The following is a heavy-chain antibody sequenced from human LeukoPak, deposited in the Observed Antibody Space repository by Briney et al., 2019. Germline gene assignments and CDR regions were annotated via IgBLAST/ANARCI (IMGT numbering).Heavy chain of an antibody. J-gene: IGHJ4*02. CDR2: IYYSGST. CDR3: ARGDYGGENFDY. V-gene: IGHV4-31*03. CDR1: GGSISSGDYY. D-gene: IGHD4-23*01. Sequence: SQTLSLTCTVSGGSISSGDYYWSWIRQHPGKGLEWIGYIYYSGSTYYNPSLKSRVTISVDTSKNQFSLKLSSVTAADTAVYYCARGDYGGENFDYWGQGTLVTVSS.